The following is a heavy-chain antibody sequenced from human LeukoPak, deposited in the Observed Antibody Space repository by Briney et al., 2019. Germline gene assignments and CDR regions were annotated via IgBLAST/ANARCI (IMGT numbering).Heavy chain of an antibody. D-gene: IGHD3-22*01. CDR2: IYHSGST. J-gene: IGHJ4*02. V-gene: IGHV4-30-2*01. CDR3: ARAYYYDSSGSVLDY. CDR1: GGSISSGGYS. Sequence: SETLSLTCAVSGGSISSGGYSWSWIRQPPGKGLEWIGYIYHSGSTYYNPSLKSRVTISVDRPKNQFSLKLSSVTAADTAVYYCARAYYYDSSGSVLDYWGQGTLVTVSS.